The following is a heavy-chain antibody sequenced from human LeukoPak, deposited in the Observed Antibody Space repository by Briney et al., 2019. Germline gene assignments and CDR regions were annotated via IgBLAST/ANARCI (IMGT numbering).Heavy chain of an antibody. CDR3: ARYNGWFDP. Sequence: SEALSLTCTVSGGSISSSYWSWIRQPPGKGLEWIGYIYYSGSTNYNPSLKSRVTISVDTSKNQFSLKLSSVTAADTAVYYCARYNGWFDPGAREPWSPSPQ. J-gene: IGHJ5*02. V-gene: IGHV4-59*01. D-gene: IGHD5-24*01. CDR1: GGSISSSY. CDR2: IYYSGST.